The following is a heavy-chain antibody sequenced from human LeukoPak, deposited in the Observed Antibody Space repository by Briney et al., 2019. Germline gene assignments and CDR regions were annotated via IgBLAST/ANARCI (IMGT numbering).Heavy chain of an antibody. Sequence: TGGSLRLSCAASGLTFSTYWMHWVGQAPGKGLAWVARINPDGSIRTYANSVQGRVTISRDTAKDTLFLQMNSLRAEDTAVYYCAREARVGGALQYWGQGTPVTVSS. V-gene: IGHV3-74*03. J-gene: IGHJ4*02. CDR2: INPDGSIR. CDR3: AREARVGGALQY. D-gene: IGHD1-26*01. CDR1: GLTFSTYW.